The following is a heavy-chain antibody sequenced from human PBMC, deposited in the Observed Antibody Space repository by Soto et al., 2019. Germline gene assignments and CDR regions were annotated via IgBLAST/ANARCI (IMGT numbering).Heavy chain of an antibody. CDR3: SRVLSVSSIFDY. J-gene: IGHJ4*02. D-gene: IGHD1-26*01. CDR1: GGPIYRGC. V-gene: IGHV4-59*01. Sequence: PSVTLPRTCTVSGGPIYRGCSSCIRQRSGDGLDWIGYSSYSGSPNYTPSLESLVPISGDTSKNQFSLTVSSVTGAGTAVYYCSRVLSVSSIFDYWRQGALVTVSS. CDR2: SSYSGSP.